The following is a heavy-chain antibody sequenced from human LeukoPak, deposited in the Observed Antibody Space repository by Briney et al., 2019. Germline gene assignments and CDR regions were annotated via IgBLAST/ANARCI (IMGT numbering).Heavy chain of an antibody. CDR1: GGSISSYY. J-gene: IGHJ3*02. CDR3: ARDTGIIYDSSGYYYENAFDI. CDR2: IYYSGST. D-gene: IGHD3-22*01. Sequence: NSSETLSLTCTVSGGSISSYYWSWIRQPPGKGLEWIGYIYYSGSTSYNPSLKSRVTISVDTSKNQFSLKLSSVTAADTAVYYCARDTGIIYDSSGYYYENAFDIWGQGTMVTVSS. V-gene: IGHV4-59*06.